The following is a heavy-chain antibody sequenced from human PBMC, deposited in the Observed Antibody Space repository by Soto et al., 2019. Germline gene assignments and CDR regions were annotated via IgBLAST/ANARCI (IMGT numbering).Heavy chain of an antibody. J-gene: IGHJ6*02. CDR1: GGSFIGYY. D-gene: IGHD3-3*01. CDR3: ARVSGITIFGVVIPRGMDV. CDR2: INHSGST. Sequence: PSETLSLTCAVYGGSFIGYYWSWIRQPPGKGLEWIGEINHSGSTNYNPSLKSRVTISVDTSKNQFSLKLSSVTAADTAVYYCARVSGITIFGVVIPRGMDVWGQGTTVTVSS. V-gene: IGHV4-34*01.